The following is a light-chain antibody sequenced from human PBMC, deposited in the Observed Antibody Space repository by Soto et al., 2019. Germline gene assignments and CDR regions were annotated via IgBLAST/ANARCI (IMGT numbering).Light chain of an antibody. CDR2: DVS. J-gene: IGLJ2*01. CDR3: NSYTSSSTLVV. V-gene: IGLV2-14*01. CDR1: SSDVGGYNY. Sequence: QSALTQPASVSGSPGHSITISCTGTSSDVGGYNYVSWYQQHPGKAPKLMIYDVSNRPAGVSNRFSGSKSGNTASLTISGLQVEDEADYYCNSYTSSSTLVVFGGGTKLTV.